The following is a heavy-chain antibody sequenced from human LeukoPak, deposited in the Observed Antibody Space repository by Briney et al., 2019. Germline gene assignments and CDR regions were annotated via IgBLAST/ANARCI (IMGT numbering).Heavy chain of an antibody. CDR1: GGSISSYY. J-gene: IGHJ4*02. V-gene: IGHV4-59*08. CDR2: TYYSEST. CDR3: ARLKYNKRMALDY. Sequence: PSETLSLTCTVSGGSISSYYWSWIRQPPGKGLEWIGYTYYSESTNYNPSLKSRVTISVDTSKNQFSLKLSSVTAADTAVYYCARLKYNKRMALDYWGQGTLVTVSS. D-gene: IGHD5-24*01.